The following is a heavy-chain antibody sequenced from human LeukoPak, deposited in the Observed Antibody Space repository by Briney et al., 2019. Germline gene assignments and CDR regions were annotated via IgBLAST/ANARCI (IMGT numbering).Heavy chain of an antibody. CDR3: AKDIPGAFDI. J-gene: IGHJ3*02. CDR2: MSYDERNK. V-gene: IGHV3-30*18. Sequence: GGSLRLSCSASGFTFSSYGMHWVRQAPGKGLEWVAVMSYDERNKYYVDSVKGRFTISRDNSKNTLYLHMDSLRPEDTAVYYCAKDIPGAFDIWGQGTMVTVSS. CDR1: GFTFSSYG.